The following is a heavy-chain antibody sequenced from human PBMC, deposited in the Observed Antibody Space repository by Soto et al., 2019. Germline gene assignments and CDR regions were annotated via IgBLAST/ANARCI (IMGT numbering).Heavy chain of an antibody. J-gene: IGHJ4*02. CDR1: GYSFTSLD. D-gene: IGHD3-16*01. V-gene: IGHV1-8*01. Sequence: QVQLVQSGAEVREPGASVKVSCKASGYSFTSLDINWVRQTAGQGLEWMGWMQPSTGRTGYAQKFQGRVTMTRDTSINTAYMELTTLRSDDTGFYYCARGVSGGVDYWGQGTLVTVSS. CDR2: MQPSTGRT. CDR3: ARGVSGGVDY.